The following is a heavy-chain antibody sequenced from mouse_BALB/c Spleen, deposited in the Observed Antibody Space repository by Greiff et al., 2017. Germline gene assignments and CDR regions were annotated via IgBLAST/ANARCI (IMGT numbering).Heavy chain of an antibody. D-gene: IGHD2-1*01. CDR3: ARGGGNSWFAY. Sequence: QVQLQQSGPGLVQPSQSLSITCTVSGFSLTSYGVHWVRQPPGKGLEWLGVIWAGGSTNYNSALMSRLSISKDNSKSQVFLKMNSLQTDDTAMYYCARGGGNSWFAYWGQGTLVTVSA. CDR1: GFSLTSYG. V-gene: IGHV2-9*02. CDR2: IWAGGST. J-gene: IGHJ3*01.